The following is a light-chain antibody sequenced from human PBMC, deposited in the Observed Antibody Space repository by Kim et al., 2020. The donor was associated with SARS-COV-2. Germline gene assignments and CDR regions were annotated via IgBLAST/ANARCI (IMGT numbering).Light chain of an antibody. Sequence: EIVMTQSPATLSVSPGERVTLSCRASQSVNNNLAWYQHKPGQAPRLLIYGASTRATGVPARFSGSGSGTDFTLTVSSLQSEDFAVYYCHQYNDWPPGDTFGQGTKLEI. CDR3: HQYNDWPPGDT. V-gene: IGKV3-15*01. J-gene: IGKJ2*01. CDR1: QSVNNN. CDR2: GAS.